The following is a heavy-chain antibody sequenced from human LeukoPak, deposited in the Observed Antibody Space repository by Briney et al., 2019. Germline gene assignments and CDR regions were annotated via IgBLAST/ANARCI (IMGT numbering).Heavy chain of an antibody. CDR3: ARTRLGELSPYFDY. D-gene: IGHD3-16*02. J-gene: IGHJ4*02. CDR1: GGSFSGYY. V-gene: IGHV4-34*01. CDR2: INHSGST. Sequence: PSETLSLTCAVYGGSFSGYYWSWIRQPPGKGLEWIGEINHSGSTNYNPSLKSRVTISVDTSKNQFSLKLSSVTAADTAVYYCARTRLGELSPYFDYWGQGTLVTVSS.